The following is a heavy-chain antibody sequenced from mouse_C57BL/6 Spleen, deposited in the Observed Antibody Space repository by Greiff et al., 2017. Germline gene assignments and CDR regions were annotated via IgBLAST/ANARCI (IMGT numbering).Heavy chain of an antibody. D-gene: IGHD1-1*01. CDR1: GFTFSSYA. Sequence: EVMLVESGEGLVKPGGSLKLSCAASGFTFSSYAMSWVRQTPEKRLEWVAYISSGGDYIYYADTVKGRFTISSDNARNTLYLQMSSLKSEDTAMYYCTRGEEGTTVVAKDYYAMDYWGQGTSVTVSS. V-gene: IGHV5-9-1*02. CDR3: TRGEEGTTVVAKDYYAMDY. CDR2: ISSGGDYI. J-gene: IGHJ4*01.